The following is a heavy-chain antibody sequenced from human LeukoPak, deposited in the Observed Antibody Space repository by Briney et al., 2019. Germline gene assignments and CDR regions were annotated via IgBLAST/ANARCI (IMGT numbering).Heavy chain of an antibody. V-gene: IGHV4-59*12. CDR3: ARDLSPYYYYMDV. CDR1: GGSISSYY. CDR2: IYYSGTT. J-gene: IGHJ6*03. Sequence: SETLSLTCTVSGGSISSYYWSWIRQPPGKGLEWIGYIYYSGTTNYNPSLKSRVTISVDTSKNQFSLQLNSVTPEDTAVYYCARDLSPYYYYMDVWGKGTTVTVSS.